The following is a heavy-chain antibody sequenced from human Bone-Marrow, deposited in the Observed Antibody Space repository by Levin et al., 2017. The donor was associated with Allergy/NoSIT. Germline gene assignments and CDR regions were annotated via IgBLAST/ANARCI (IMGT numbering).Heavy chain of an antibody. CDR2: IDWDDEK. D-gene: IGHD3-9*01. CDR3: ARINRHYDTLTGYYLLFDY. J-gene: IGHJ4*02. Sequence: SGPTLVKPTQTLTLTCTVSGFSLSTSGLCVSWIRQSPGKAPEWLARIDWDDEKHYSTSLKTRLTISKDTSKSQVVLTMANMDPADTATYYCARINRHYDTLTGYYLLFDYWGQGTPVSVSS. V-gene: IGHV2-70*11. CDR1: GFSLSTSGLC.